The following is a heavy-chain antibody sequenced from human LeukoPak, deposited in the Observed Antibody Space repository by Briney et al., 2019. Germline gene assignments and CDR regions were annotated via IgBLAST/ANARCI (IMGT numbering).Heavy chain of an antibody. CDR2: IYPGDSDT. D-gene: IGHD2-2*01. CDR3: AFSQLYTGRRGYGMDV. V-gene: IGHV5-51*01. J-gene: IGHJ6*02. CDR1: GYSFTSYW. Sequence: GESLKISCKGSGYSFTSYWIGWVRQMPGKGLEWMGIIYPGDSDTRYSPSFQGQVTTSADKSISTAYLQWSSLKASDTAMYYCAFSQLYTGRRGYGMDVWGQGTTVTVSS.